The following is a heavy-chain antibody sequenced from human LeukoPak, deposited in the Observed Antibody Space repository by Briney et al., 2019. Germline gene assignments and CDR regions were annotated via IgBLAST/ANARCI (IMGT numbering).Heavy chain of an antibody. D-gene: IGHD1-26*01. CDR3: ARENSGTFSIDY. Sequence: GGSLRLSCAVSGFTVSSNYVSWVRQAPGKGLEWVANIKQDGSEKYYGASVQGRFTISRDNAKSSVYLQMNSLRAEDTAVYYCARENSGTFSIDYWGQGTLVTVSS. V-gene: IGHV3-7*01. CDR1: GFTVSSNY. J-gene: IGHJ4*02. CDR2: IKQDGSEK.